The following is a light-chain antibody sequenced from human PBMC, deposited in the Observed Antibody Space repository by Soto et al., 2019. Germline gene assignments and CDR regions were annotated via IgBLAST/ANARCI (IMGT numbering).Light chain of an antibody. CDR3: MQLLQTPLT. J-gene: IGKJ4*01. CDR1: QILIHSNGYNY. V-gene: IGKV2-28*01. Sequence: DVVMTQSPRSLPVTPVEPSSISCISSQILIHSNGYNYLAWFLQKAGQSPQLLIYLGSSRAAGVPDRFSGSGSGTDFTLQISRVEAEDVGVYYCMQLLQTPLTFGGGTKVDI. CDR2: LGS.